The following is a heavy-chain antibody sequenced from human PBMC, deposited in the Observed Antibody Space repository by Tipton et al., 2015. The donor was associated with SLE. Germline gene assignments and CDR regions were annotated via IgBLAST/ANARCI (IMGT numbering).Heavy chain of an antibody. J-gene: IGHJ4*02. V-gene: IGHV1-69*08. CDR1: GGTFGSYT. CDR3: TKGGALGAGDY. D-gene: IGHD7-27*01. Sequence: QLVQSGPEVKKPGSSVKVSCKASGGTFGSYTVSWVRQAPGQGLEWMGRLIPILGTANYAQKFQGRVTITADKSTSTAYMELSSLRSEDTAVYYCTKGGALGAGDYWGQGTLVTVSS. CDR2: LIPILGTA.